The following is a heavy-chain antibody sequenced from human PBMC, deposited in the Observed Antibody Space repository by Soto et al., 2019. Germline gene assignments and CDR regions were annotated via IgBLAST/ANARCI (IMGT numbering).Heavy chain of an antibody. D-gene: IGHD3-3*01. V-gene: IGHV3-30*18. J-gene: IGHJ6*02. CDR3: AKTYYDFWSGYYTSYYYGMDV. CDR2: ISYDGSNK. Sequence: GGSLRLSCAASGFTFSSYGMHWVRQAPGKGLEWVAVISYDGSNKYYADSVKGRFTISRDSSKNTLYLQMNSLRAEDTAVYYCAKTYYDFWSGYYTSYYYGMDVWGQGTTVTVLL. CDR1: GFTFSSYG.